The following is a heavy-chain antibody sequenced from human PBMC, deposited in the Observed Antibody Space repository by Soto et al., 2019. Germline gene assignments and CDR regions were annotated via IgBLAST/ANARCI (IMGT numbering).Heavy chain of an antibody. J-gene: IGHJ6*02. D-gene: IGHD2-21*02. CDR1: GGTFSIYA. V-gene: IGHV1-69*13. CDR3: ASPVATVYYYYGMDV. CDR2: IIPIFGTA. Sequence: SVKVSCKASGGTFSIYAISWVRQAPGQGLEWMGEIIPIFGTADYAQKFQGRVTITADESTSTAYMELSSLRSEDTAVYYCASPVATVYYYYGMDVWGQGTTVTVSS.